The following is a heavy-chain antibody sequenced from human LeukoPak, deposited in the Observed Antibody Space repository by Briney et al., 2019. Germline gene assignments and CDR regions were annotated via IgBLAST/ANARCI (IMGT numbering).Heavy chain of an antibody. Sequence: AGRSLRLSCAASGFTFSSYAMHWVRQAPGKGLEWVAVKSYDGSNKYYADSVKGRFTISRDNSKNTLSLQMNSLRAEDTAVYYCARTLVPVVVTAIMGYWGQGTLVTVSS. CDR3: ARTLVPVVVTAIMGY. CDR1: GFTFSSYA. J-gene: IGHJ4*02. CDR2: KSYDGSNK. V-gene: IGHV3-30*04. D-gene: IGHD2-21*02.